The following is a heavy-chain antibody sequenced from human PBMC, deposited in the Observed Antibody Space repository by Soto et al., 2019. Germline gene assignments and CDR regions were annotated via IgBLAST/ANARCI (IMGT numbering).Heavy chain of an antibody. CDR3: ARTLYSYGPRFDY. J-gene: IGHJ4*02. Sequence: SETLSPTCTVAGSSIRRYSGSWIRQPPGKGLEWIGYIYYSGSTNYNPSLKSRVTISVDTSKNQFSLKLSSVTAADTAVYYCARTLYSYGPRFDYWGQGTLVTVSS. V-gene: IGHV4-59*01. CDR1: GSSIRRYS. CDR2: IYYSGST. D-gene: IGHD5-18*01.